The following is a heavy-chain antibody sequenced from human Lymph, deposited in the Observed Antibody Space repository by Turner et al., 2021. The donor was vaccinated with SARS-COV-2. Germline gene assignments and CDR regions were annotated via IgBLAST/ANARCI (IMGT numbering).Heavy chain of an antibody. J-gene: IGHJ6*02. CDR3: AGQAVAGTSLGYYYYGMDV. CDR1: GFPFSSYS. V-gene: IGHV3-21*01. CDR2: ISSSSTYI. D-gene: IGHD6-19*01. Sequence: EVQLVESGGGLVKPGGSLRLSCAASGFPFSSYSMHWVRQAPGKVLEWFSSISSSSTYIYYADSVKGRFTISRDNAKNSLYLQMNSLRAEDTAVYYCAGQAVAGTSLGYYYYGMDVWGQGTTVTVSS.